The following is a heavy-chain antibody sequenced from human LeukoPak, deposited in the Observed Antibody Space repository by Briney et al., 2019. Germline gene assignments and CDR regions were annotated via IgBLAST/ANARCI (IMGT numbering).Heavy chain of an antibody. Sequence: GGSLRLSCAASGFTFDDYAMHWVRQAPGKGLEWVSGISWNSGSIGYADSVKGRFTISRGNAKNSLYLQMNSLRAEDTAVYYCARDPGAYSRSPIDSWGQGTLVTVSS. CDR3: ARDPGAYSRSPIDS. CDR1: GFTFDDYA. D-gene: IGHD6-6*01. V-gene: IGHV3-9*01. J-gene: IGHJ4*02. CDR2: ISWNSGSI.